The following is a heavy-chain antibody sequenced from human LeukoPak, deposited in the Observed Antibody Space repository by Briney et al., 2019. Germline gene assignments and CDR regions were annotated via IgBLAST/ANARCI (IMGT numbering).Heavy chain of an antibody. CDR3: AKDGYILAGYDPTSYFDS. D-gene: IGHD3-9*01. V-gene: IGHV3-30*18. CDR1: GFTFSSYG. Sequence: GRCLRLSCAASGFTFSSYGIDWVRQARGKGLGCVAVISNEGNNKYYADSVKGRYTISRDNSKNTLYLQMNSLRAEDTAVYFCAKDGYILAGYDPTSYFDSWGQGTLVTVSS. CDR2: ISNEGNNK. J-gene: IGHJ4*02.